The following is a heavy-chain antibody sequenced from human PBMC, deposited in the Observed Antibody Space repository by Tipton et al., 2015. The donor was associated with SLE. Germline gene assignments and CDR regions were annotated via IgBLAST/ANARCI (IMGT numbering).Heavy chain of an antibody. D-gene: IGHD2-15*01. CDR1: GFRLRSYG. Sequence: SLRLSCAASGFRLRSYGMHWVRQAPGKGLEWVAFIRSDGSNKYYADSVKGRFTISRDNSKNTLYLQMNSLSAEDTAVYYCAKDDIIVVGVTDYYNVMDVWGQGTTVTVSS. J-gene: IGHJ6*02. CDR3: AKDDIIVVGVTDYYNVMDV. CDR2: IRSDGSNK. V-gene: IGHV3-30*02.